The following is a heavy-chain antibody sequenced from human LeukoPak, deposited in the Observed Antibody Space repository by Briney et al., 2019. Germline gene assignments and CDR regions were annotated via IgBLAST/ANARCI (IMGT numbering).Heavy chain of an antibody. CDR3: ARDRWQWLAFYYYGIDV. Sequence: ASVKVSCKASGYTFTSYGISWVRQAPGQGLEWMGWISAYNGNTNYAQKLQGRVTMTTDTSTSTAYMELRSLRSDDTAVYYCARDRWQWLAFYYYGIDVWGQGTTVTVSS. J-gene: IGHJ6*02. V-gene: IGHV1-18*01. CDR1: GYTFTSYG. CDR2: ISAYNGNT. D-gene: IGHD6-19*01.